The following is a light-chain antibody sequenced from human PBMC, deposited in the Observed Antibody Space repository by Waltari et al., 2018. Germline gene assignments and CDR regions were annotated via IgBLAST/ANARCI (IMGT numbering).Light chain of an antibody. J-gene: IGKJ3*01. V-gene: IGKV4-1*01. CDR1: QSVLYSSDNKNY. Sequence: DIVMTQSPDSLAVSLGERATIHCKSSQSVLYSSDNKNYLAWYQQKPGQPPKLLLYWASTRESGVPDRFSGSGSGTDFTLTISSLQAEDVAVYYCQQHYTTPFTFGPGTTVDIK. CDR2: WAS. CDR3: QQHYTTPFT.